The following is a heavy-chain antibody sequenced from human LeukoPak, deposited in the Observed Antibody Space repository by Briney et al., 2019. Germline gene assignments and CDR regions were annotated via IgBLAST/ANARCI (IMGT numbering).Heavy chain of an antibody. J-gene: IGHJ4*02. CDR3: ARATYSSSWYYFDY. CDR2: INHSGST. D-gene: IGHD6-13*01. CDR1: GDSISSYY. Sequence: SETLSLTCTVSGDSISSYYWSWIRQPPGKGLEWIGEINHSGSTNYNPSLKSRVTISVDTSTNQFSLKLSSVTAADTAVYYCARATYSSSWYYFDYWGQGTLVTVSS. V-gene: IGHV4-34*01.